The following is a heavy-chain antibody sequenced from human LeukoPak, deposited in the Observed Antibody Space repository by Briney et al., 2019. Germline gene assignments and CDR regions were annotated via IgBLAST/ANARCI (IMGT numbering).Heavy chain of an antibody. V-gene: IGHV4-34*01. D-gene: IGHD2-2*01. CDR1: GGSFSGYY. Sequence: SETLSLTCAVYGGSFSGYYWGWIRQPPGKGLEWIGSGSTYYNPSLKSRVTISVDTSKNQFSLKLSSVTAADTAVYYCARAHIVVVPAANGAGWFDPWGQGTLVTVSS. J-gene: IGHJ5*02. CDR3: ARAHIVVVPAANGAGWFDP. CDR2: SGST.